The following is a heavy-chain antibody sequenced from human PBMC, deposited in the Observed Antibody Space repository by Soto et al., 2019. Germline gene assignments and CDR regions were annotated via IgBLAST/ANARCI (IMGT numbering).Heavy chain of an antibody. CDR1: GFTFSDYY. V-gene: IGHV3-11*06. J-gene: IGHJ6*02. D-gene: IGHD3-10*01. CDR2: ISSSSSYT. Sequence: QVQLVESGGGLVKPGGSLRLSCAASGFTFSDYYMSWIRQAPGKGLEWVSYISSSSSYTNYADSVKGRFTISRDNAKNSLYLQRNSPRAEDTAVYYCARDDVVRGGRSMDVWGQGTTVTVSS. CDR3: ARDDVVRGGRSMDV.